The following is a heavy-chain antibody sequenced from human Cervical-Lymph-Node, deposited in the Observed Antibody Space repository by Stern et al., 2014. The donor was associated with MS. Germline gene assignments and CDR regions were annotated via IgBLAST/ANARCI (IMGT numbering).Heavy chain of an antibody. J-gene: IGHJ2*01. CDR2: IYYSGST. Sequence: QVQLQESGPGLLKPSQTLSLTCRVSGGSISSGGYYWSWIRQHPGKGLEWIGYIYYSGSTYSNPSLKSRVTISIDTSKNQFSLKLSSVTAADTAVYYCARGDVHSAMFPYFDLWGRGTLVTVSS. D-gene: IGHD5-18*01. V-gene: IGHV4-31*03. CDR3: ARGDVHSAMFPYFDL. CDR1: GGSISSGGYY.